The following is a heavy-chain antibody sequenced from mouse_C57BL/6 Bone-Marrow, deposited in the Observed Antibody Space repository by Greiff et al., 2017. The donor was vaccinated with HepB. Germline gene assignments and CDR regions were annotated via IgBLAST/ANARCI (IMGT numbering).Heavy chain of an antibody. CDR2: IDPENGDT. J-gene: IGHJ2*03. V-gene: IGHV14-4*01. CDR3: TPYCYGSA. Sequence: EVQLQQSGAELVRPGASVKLSCTASGFNIKDDYMHWVKQRPEQGLEWIGGIDPENGDTEYAAKFQGKATITADTSSNTAYLQLSSLTAEDTAVYYCTPYCYGSAWGRGTGLTVTA. D-gene: IGHD1-1*01. CDR1: GFNIKDDY.